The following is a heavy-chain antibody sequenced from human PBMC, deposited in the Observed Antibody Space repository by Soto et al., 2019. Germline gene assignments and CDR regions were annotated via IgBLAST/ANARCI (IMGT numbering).Heavy chain of an antibody. CDR1: GGTFSSYA. Sequence: QVQLVQSGAEVKKPGSSVKVSCKASGGTFSSYAISWVRQAPGQGLEWMGGIIPIFGTANYAQKFQGRVTTTADESTSTAYMELSSLRSEDTAVYYCARDSEGIAVAGTSFYFDYWGQGTLVTVSS. V-gene: IGHV1-69*01. J-gene: IGHJ4*02. CDR3: ARDSEGIAVAGTSFYFDY. D-gene: IGHD6-19*01. CDR2: IIPIFGTA.